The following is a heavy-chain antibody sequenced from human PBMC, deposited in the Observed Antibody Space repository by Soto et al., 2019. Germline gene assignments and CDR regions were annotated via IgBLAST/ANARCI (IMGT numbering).Heavy chain of an antibody. J-gene: IGHJ4*02. CDR3: VKDRNQDQTVDY. CDR2: ISGSASTT. CDR1: GFTFTNYA. V-gene: IGHV3-23*01. Sequence: EVQLLESGGGLVQPGGSLRLSCAASGFTFTNYAVSWVRQAPGKALEWVSVISGSASTTYYADSVKGRFTISRDNSKNTVYLQMNSLRADDTPVYYCVKDRNQDQTVDYWGQGSLVTVSS.